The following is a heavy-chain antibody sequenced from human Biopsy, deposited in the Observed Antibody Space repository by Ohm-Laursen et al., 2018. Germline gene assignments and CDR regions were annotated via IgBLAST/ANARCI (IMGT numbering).Heavy chain of an antibody. D-gene: IGHD3-10*01. J-gene: IGHJ3*01. V-gene: IGHV4-59*08. CDR2: IYYRGNT. Sequence: GTLSLTCTVSGDSITSYFWNWIRQAPGKGLKWIGNIYYRGNTNYSPSLKSRATISLDSSKNQFSLNLNSVTATDTAVYYCARRLPLRGFAFDVWGQGTVVTVS. CDR3: ARRLPLRGFAFDV. CDR1: GDSITSYF.